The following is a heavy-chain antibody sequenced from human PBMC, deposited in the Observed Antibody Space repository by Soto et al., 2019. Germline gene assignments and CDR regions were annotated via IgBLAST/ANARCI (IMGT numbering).Heavy chain of an antibody. J-gene: IGHJ4*02. Sequence: VQLVESGGGVVQPGRSLRLSCAASGFTFSDYAMHWVRQAPGKGLERVAVVSHDGRNTHYADSVKGRFTISRDSSKNTVSLEMTSLRAEDRAVYYCAKGGRQWLVTSDFNYWGQGALVTVSS. D-gene: IGHD6-19*01. V-gene: IGHV3-30*18. CDR1: GFTFSDYA. CDR3: AKGGRQWLVTSDFNY. CDR2: VSHDGRNT.